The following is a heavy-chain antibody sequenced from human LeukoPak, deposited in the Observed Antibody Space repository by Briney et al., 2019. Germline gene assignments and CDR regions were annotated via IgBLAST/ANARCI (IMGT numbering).Heavy chain of an antibody. CDR2: ISGSGGST. CDR3: AKDPTITITPDYFDY. V-gene: IGHV3-23*01. Sequence: GGSLRLSCAASGFTFSSYAMSWVRQAPGKGLEWVSAISGSGGSTYYADSVKGRFTIFRDNSKNTLYLQMNSLRAEDTAVYYCAKDPTITITPDYFDYWGQGTLVTVSS. D-gene: IGHD3-10*01. J-gene: IGHJ4*02. CDR1: GFTFSSYA.